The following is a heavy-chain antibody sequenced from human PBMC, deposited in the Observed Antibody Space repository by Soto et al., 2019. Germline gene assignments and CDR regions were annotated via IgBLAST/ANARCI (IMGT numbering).Heavy chain of an antibody. CDR1: GGSISSSNW. CDR3: ARARADYSSGWYYFDY. CDR2: IYHSGST. V-gene: IGHV4-4*02. J-gene: IGHJ4*02. Sequence: SETLSLTCAVSGGSISSSNWWSWVRQPPGKGLEWIGEIYHSGSTNYNPSLKSRVTISVDKSKNQFSLKLSSVTAADTAVYYCARARADYSSGWYYFDYWGQGTLVTVSS. D-gene: IGHD6-19*01.